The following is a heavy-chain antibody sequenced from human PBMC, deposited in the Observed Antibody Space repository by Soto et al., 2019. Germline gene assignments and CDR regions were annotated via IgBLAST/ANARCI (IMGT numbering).Heavy chain of an antibody. CDR3: VWLPEISYFFHY. J-gene: IGHJ4*02. CDR2: ISGSGGST. Sequence: EVQLLESGGGLVQPGGSLRLSCAASGFTFNNYAMSWVRQAPGKGLEWVSTISGSGGSTYYADSVKGRFTISRDNSKNTLYLQVNSLRAEDSAVYYCVWLPEISYFFHYWGQGTLVTVSS. CDR1: GFTFNNYA. V-gene: IGHV3-23*01. D-gene: IGHD3-16*02.